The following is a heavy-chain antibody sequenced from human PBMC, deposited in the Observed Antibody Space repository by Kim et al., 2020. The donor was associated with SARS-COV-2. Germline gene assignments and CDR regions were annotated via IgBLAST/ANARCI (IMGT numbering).Heavy chain of an antibody. CDR2: MNPNSGNT. V-gene: IGHV1-8*01. J-gene: IGHJ6*02. Sequence: ASVKVSCKASGYTFTSYDINWVRQATGQGLEWMGWMNPNSGNTGYAQKFQGRVTMTRNTSISTAYMELSSLRSEDTAVYYCARGLERLYYYGMDVWGQGTTVTVSS. CDR3: ARGLERLYYYGMDV. CDR1: GYTFTSYD.